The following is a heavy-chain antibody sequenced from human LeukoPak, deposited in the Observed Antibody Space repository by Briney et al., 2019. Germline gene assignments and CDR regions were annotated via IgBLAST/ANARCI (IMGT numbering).Heavy chain of an antibody. CDR2: FYYSGST. CDR3: ARAAATMADAFDI. Sequence: SETLSLTCTVSGDSVSSGSYYWSRIRQPPGKGLEWIGYFYYSGSTNYNPSLKSRVTISVDTSKNQFSLKLSSVTAADTAVYYCARAAATMADAFDIWGQGTMVTVSS. D-gene: IGHD3-10*01. J-gene: IGHJ3*02. CDR1: GDSVSSGSYY. V-gene: IGHV4-61*01.